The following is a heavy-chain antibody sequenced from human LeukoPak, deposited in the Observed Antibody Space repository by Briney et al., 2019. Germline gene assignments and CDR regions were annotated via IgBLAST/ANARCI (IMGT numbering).Heavy chain of an antibody. V-gene: IGHV4-30-4*01. J-gene: IGHJ4*02. D-gene: IGHD1-14*01. Sequence: SETLSLTCTVSGGSISSGDYYWSWIRQPPGKGLEWIGYIYYGGSTYYNPSLKSRVTISVDTSKNQFSLKLSSVTAADTAVYYCARWDNPYFDYWGQGTLVTVSS. CDR1: GGSISSGDYY. CDR2: IYYGGST. CDR3: ARWDNPYFDY.